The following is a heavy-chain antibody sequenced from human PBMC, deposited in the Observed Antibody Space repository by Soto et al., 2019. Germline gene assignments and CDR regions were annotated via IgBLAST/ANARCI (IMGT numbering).Heavy chain of an antibody. J-gene: IGHJ4*02. D-gene: IGHD6-19*01. V-gene: IGHV1-18*01. CDR1: GYTFTSYG. Sequence: ASVKVSCKASGYTFTSYGISWVRQAPGQGLEWMGWISAYNGNTNYAQKLQGRVTMTTDTSTSTAYMELSSLRSDDTAVYYCARDLTPGIAVAGTSHWGQGTLVTVSS. CDR3: ARDLTPGIAVAGTSH. CDR2: ISAYNGNT.